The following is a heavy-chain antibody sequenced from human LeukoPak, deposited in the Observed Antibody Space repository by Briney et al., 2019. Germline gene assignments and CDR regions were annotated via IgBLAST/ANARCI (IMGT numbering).Heavy chain of an antibody. Sequence: SETLSLTCTVSGGSISSYYWSWIRQPPVKGLEWIGYIYYSGSTNYNPSLKSRVTISVDTSKNQFSLKLSSVTAADTAVYYCARGRQMATIRWPYFDYWGQGTLVTVSS. CDR1: GGSISSYY. V-gene: IGHV4-59*01. CDR2: IYYSGST. CDR3: ARGRQMATIRWPYFDY. J-gene: IGHJ4*02. D-gene: IGHD5-24*01.